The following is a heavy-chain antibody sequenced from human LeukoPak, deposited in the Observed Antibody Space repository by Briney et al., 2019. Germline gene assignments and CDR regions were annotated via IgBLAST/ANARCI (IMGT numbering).Heavy chain of an antibody. CDR2: ISSSGTYI. CDR1: GFTFSSYS. CDR3: ARVSAAPPYYYYYYMDV. D-gene: IGHD6-13*01. J-gene: IGHJ6*03. V-gene: IGHV3-21*01. Sequence: GGSLRLSCAASGFTFSSYSMNWVRQAPGKGLEWVSSISSSGTYIYYADSLKGRFTISRDNAKSSLYLQMNSLRAEDTAVYFCARVSAAPPYYYYYYMDVWGKGTTVTVSS.